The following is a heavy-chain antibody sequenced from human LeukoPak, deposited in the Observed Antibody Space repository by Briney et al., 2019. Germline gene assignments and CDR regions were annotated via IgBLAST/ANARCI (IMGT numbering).Heavy chain of an antibody. CDR2: ISGSGGST. V-gene: IGHV3-23*01. Sequence: GGSLRLSCAASGFTVSSNYMSWVRQAPGKGLEWVSAISGSGGSTYYADSVKGRFTISRDNSKNTLYLQMNSLRAEDTAVYYCAKDSSSSWTGPFVDYWGQGTLVTVSS. CDR3: AKDSSSSWTGPFVDY. CDR1: GFTVSSNY. J-gene: IGHJ4*02. D-gene: IGHD6-13*01.